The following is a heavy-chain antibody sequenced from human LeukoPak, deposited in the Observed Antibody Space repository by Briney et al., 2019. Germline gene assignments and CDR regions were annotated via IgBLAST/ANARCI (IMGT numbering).Heavy chain of an antibody. CDR2: IYTDGIT. J-gene: IGHJ5*02. Sequence: PGGSLRLSCAASGFSVRSSYMTWVRQAPGKGLEWVSVIYTDGITYSADSVKGRFTTSRDNSKNTLYLQMNSLRAEDTAVYYCARELVREDDHWGQGTLVIVSS. D-gene: IGHD1-26*01. CDR1: GFSVRSSY. V-gene: IGHV3-53*01. CDR3: ARELVREDDH.